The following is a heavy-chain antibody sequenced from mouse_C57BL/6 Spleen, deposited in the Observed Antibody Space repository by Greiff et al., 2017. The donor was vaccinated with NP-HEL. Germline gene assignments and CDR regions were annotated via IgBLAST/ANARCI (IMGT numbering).Heavy chain of an antibody. CDR3: ARQRFTTVVDYAMDY. Sequence: QLQESGPELVKPGASVKISCKASGYSFTDYNMNWVKQSNGKSLEWIGVINPNYGTTSYNQKFKGKATLTVDQSSSTAYMQLNSLTSEDSAVYYCARQRFTTVVDYAMDYWGQGTSVTVSS. CDR2: INPNYGTT. CDR1: GYSFTDYN. V-gene: IGHV1-39*01. D-gene: IGHD1-1*01. J-gene: IGHJ4*01.